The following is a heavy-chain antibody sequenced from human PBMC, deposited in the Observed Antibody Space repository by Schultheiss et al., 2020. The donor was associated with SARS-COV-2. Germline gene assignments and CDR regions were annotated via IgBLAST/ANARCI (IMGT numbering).Heavy chain of an antibody. J-gene: IGHJ5*02. Sequence: SETLSLTCTVSGGSISDYYWSWIRQPPGKGLEWIGYIFSSGNSKYNPSLKSRVTISADTSKNQLSLTLNSVSAADTAVYYCARHGQQLVRVFDPWGQGTLVTVSS. CDR2: IFSSGNS. CDR1: GGSISDYY. V-gene: IGHV4-59*01. CDR3: ARHGQQLVRVFDP. D-gene: IGHD6-13*01.